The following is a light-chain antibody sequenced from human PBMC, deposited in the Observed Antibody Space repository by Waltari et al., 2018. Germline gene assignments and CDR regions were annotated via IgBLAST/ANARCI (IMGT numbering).Light chain of an antibody. CDR3: QQRSNWPYT. CDR2: DAS. Sequence: EIVLTQSPATLSLSPGERATLSCRASQSVSSYLAWYQQKPGQAPRLLISDASNRATGIPARFSGSGSWTDFTLTISSLEPEDFAVYYCQQRSNWPYTFGQGTRLEIK. J-gene: IGKJ2*01. CDR1: QSVSSY. V-gene: IGKV3-11*01.